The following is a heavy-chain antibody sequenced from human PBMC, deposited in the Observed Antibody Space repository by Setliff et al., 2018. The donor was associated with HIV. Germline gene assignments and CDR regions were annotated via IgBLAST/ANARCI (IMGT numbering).Heavy chain of an antibody. D-gene: IGHD3-9*01. V-gene: IGHV4-61*02. CDR2: IYTSGST. CDR3: ARAPCADFDWLSNWFDP. CDR1: GGSISSGNYY. Sequence: SETLSLTCTVSGGSISSGNYYWSWIRQPAGKGLEWIGRIYTSGSTNYNPSLKSRVTISVDTSKNQFSLNLSSVTAADTAMYYCARAPCADFDWLSNWFDPWGQGTLVTVSS. J-gene: IGHJ5*02.